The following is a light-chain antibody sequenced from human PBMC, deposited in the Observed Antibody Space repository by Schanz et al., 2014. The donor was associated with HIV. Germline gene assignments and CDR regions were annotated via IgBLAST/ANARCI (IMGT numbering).Light chain of an antibody. CDR3: TSYAGSNNLL. CDR1: SGDIGGY. J-gene: IGLJ2*01. CDR2: EIH. V-gene: IGLV2-8*01. Sequence: QSALTQPPSASGSPGQSVTLSCAGTSGDIGGYISWYQHHPGKAPKLIMSEIHERPSGVPDRFSGSRSGNTATLTVSGLQAEDEADYYCTSYAGSNNLLFGGGTKLTVL.